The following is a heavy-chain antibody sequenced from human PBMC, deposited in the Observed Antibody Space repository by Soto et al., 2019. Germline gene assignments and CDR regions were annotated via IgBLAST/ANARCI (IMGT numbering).Heavy chain of an antibody. CDR3: AAGVGQLGGYDYYYGMDV. V-gene: IGHV3-30-3*01. CDR1: GFTFSSYA. J-gene: IGHJ6*02. CDR2: ISYDGSNK. D-gene: IGHD6-6*01. Sequence: GGSLRHSCAASGFTFSSYAMHWVRQAPGKGLEWVAVISYDGSNKYYADSVKGRFTISRDNSKNTLYLQMNSLRAEDTAVYYCAAGVGQLGGYDYYYGMDVWGQGTTVTVSS.